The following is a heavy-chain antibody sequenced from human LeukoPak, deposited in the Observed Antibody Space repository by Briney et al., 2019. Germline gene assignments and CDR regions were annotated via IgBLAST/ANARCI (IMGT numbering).Heavy chain of an antibody. CDR2: IWYDGSNK. D-gene: IGHD3-22*01. CDR1: GFTFSSYG. Sequence: GGSLRLSCAASGFTFSSYGLHWVRQAPGKGLEWVAVIWYDGSNKYYADSVKGRFTISRDNSKNTLYLQMNSLRAEDTAVYYCAKDRRNYYDSSGYLFSDAFDIWGQGTMVTVSS. V-gene: IGHV3-33*06. CDR3: AKDRRNYYDSSGYLFSDAFDI. J-gene: IGHJ3*02.